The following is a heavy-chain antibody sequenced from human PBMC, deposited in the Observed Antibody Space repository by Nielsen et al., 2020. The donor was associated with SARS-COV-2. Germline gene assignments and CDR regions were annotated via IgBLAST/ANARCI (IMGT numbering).Heavy chain of an antibody. CDR3: ARGLLPRWYSGTPGYY. D-gene: IGHD1-26*01. CDR1: GYTFTSYA. CDR2: INAGNGNT. V-gene: IGHV1-3*01. Sequence: ASVKVSCKASGYTFTSYAMHWVRQAPGQRLEWMGWINAGNGNTKYSQKFQGRVTITRDTSASTAYMELSSLRSEDTAVYYCARGLLPRWYSGTPGYYWGQGTLVTVSS. J-gene: IGHJ4*02.